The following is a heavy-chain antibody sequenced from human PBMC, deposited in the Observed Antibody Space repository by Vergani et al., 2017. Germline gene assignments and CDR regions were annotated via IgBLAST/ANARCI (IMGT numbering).Heavy chain of an antibody. CDR1: GYSFTSYW. CDR2: IYPGDSDT. CDR3: ARQRVVAATYYYGMDV. J-gene: IGHJ6*02. Sequence: EVQLVQSGAEVKKPGESLKISCMGSGYSFTSYWIGWVRQMPGKGLEWMGIIYPGDSDTRYSPSFQGQVTISADKSISTAYLQWSSLKASDTAMYYCARQRVVAATYYYGMDVWGQGTTVTVSS. V-gene: IGHV5-51*01. D-gene: IGHD2-15*01.